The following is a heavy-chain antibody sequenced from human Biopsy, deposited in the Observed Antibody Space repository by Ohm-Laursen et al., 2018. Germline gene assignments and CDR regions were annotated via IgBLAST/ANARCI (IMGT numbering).Heavy chain of an antibody. CDR3: ARGPHSGSHSCFDY. J-gene: IGHJ4*02. Sequence: VKISCKSSGGTFINYAISWVRQAPGQGLEWMGGIIPMFGTANYAQMFQGRVTISADESTSTSYMELSSLTTEDTAVYYCARGPHSGSHSCFDYWGRGTLVTVSS. CDR2: IIPMFGTA. D-gene: IGHD1-26*01. CDR1: GGTFINYA. V-gene: IGHV1-69*13.